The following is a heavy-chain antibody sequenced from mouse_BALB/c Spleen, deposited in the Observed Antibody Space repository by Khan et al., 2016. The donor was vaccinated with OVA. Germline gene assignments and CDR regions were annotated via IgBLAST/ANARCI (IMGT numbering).Heavy chain of an antibody. V-gene: IGHV2-6-1*01. CDR1: GFSLTNYG. CDR2: LWSDGST. Sequence: VQLQESGPGLVAPSQSLSITCTISGFSLTNYGVHWLRQPPGRGLEWLVVLWSDGSTNYNSALKSRLSISKDTSKSQVFLKMNSLQTDDTAMYYCARQPYYHYNIMDYWGQGTSVTVSS. CDR3: ARQPYYHYNIMDY. J-gene: IGHJ4*01. D-gene: IGHD2-10*01.